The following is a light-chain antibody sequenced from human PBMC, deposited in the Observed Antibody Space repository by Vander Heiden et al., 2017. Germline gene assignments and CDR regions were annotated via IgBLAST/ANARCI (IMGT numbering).Light chain of an antibody. V-gene: IGKV4-1*01. CDR3: QQYYSTPLT. CDR1: QSVLHSSDNKNY. J-gene: IGKJ4*01. Sequence: DIVMTQSPDSLAVSLGERATINCKSSQSVLHSSDNKNYLVWYQQKPGQPPKLLIYWASTRESGVPDRFSGSGSGTDFTLTISSLQAEDVAVYYCQQYYSTPLTFGGGTNVEIK. CDR2: WAS.